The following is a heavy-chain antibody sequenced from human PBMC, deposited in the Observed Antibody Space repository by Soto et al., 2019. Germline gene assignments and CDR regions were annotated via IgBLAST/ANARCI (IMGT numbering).Heavy chain of an antibody. J-gene: IGHJ4*02. CDR2: IYYSGST. V-gene: IGHV4-39*01. CDR1: GGSISSSSYY. Sequence: QLQLQESGPGLVKPSETLSLTCTVSGGSISSSSYYWGWIRQPPGKGLEWIGSIYYSGSTYYNPSLKSRVTISVDTSKNQFSLKLSSVTAADTAVYYCARLGRAVAGKDYWGQGTLVTVSS. CDR3: ARLGRAVAGKDY. D-gene: IGHD6-19*01.